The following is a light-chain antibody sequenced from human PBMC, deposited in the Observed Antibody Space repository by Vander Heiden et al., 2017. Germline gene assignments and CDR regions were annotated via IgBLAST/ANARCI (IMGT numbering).Light chain of an antibody. J-gene: IGKJ3*01. Sequence: EIVLTQSPATLSLTPGERATLSCRASQSVSSYLAWYQQKPGQAPRLLIYDASNRATGIPARFSGSGSGTDFTLTISSLDPEDFAVYYCQQRIIFGPGTKVDIK. CDR2: DAS. CDR3: QQRII. CDR1: QSVSSY. V-gene: IGKV3-11*01.